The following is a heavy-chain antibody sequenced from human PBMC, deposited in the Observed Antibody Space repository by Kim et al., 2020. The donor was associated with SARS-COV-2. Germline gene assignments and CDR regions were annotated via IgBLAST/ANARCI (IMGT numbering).Heavy chain of an antibody. D-gene: IGHD2-2*01. V-gene: IGHV4-34*01. CDR1: GGSFSGYY. CDR2: INHSGST. CDR3: AARVNIVVVPAATYYYYGMDV. Sequence: SETLSLTCAVYGGSFSGYYWSWIRQPPGKGLEWIGEINHSGSTNYNPSLKSRVTISVDTSKNQFSLKLSSVTAADTAVYYCAARVNIVVVPAATYYYYGMDVWGQGTTVTVSS. J-gene: IGHJ6*02.